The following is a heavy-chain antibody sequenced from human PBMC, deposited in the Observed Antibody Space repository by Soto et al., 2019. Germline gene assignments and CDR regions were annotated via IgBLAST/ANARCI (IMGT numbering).Heavy chain of an antibody. D-gene: IGHD6-19*01. V-gene: IGHV3-30-3*01. CDR1: GFSFSSYA. Sequence: QVRLVESGGGVVQPGRSLRLSCTASGFSFSSYAMYWFRQPPGKGLEWVAVISHDGINKHYADSVKGRVTVSRDNSNHSLDLQLNSLRGEDTAMYYCAREMYSSDYFVKWFATWGQGTLVTVSS. CDR3: AREMYSSDYFVKWFAT. J-gene: IGHJ5*02. CDR2: ISHDGINK.